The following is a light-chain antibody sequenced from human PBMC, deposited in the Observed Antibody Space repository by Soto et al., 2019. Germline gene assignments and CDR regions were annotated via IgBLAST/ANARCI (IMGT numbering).Light chain of an antibody. CDR2: DAS. CDR3: KQRSSWPEFT. J-gene: IGKJ3*01. CDR1: QSVNNY. V-gene: IGKV3-11*01. Sequence: EIVLTQSPATLSLSPGERATLSCRASQSVNNYLAWYQHKPGRAPRLLIYDASNRATGIPARFSGSGSGTDFTLTISSLEPEDSAVYYCKQRSSWPEFTFGPGTKVDI.